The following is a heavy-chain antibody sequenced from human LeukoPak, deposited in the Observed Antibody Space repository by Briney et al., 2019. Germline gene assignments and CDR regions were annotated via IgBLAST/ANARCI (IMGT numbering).Heavy chain of an antibody. J-gene: IGHJ4*02. D-gene: IGHD6-13*01. V-gene: IGHV4-30-4*07. Sequence: PSQTLSLTCAVSGGSISSGGYSWSWIRQPPGKGLEWIGYIYYSGSTNYNPSLKSRVTISVDTSKNQFSLKLSSVTAADTAVCYCARDGSSSWSYFDYWGQGTLVTVSS. CDR3: ARDGSSSWSYFDY. CDR1: GGSISSGGYS. CDR2: IYYSGST.